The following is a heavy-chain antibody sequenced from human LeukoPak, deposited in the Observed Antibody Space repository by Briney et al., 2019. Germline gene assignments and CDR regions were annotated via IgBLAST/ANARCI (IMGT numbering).Heavy chain of an antibody. CDR1: GFTFSSYW. J-gene: IGHJ3*02. CDR3: ARSSYYGSGNDAFDI. V-gene: IGHV3-7*01. CDR2: IKQDGSEK. D-gene: IGHD3-10*01. Sequence: PGGSLRLSCAASGFTFSSYWMSWVRQAPGKGLEWVANIKQDGSEKYYVDSVRGRFTISRDNAKNSLYLQMNSLRAEGTAVYYCARSSYYGSGNDAFDIWGQGTTVTVSS.